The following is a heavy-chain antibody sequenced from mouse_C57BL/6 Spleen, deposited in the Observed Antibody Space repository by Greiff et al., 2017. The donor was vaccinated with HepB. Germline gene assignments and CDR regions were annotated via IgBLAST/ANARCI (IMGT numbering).Heavy chain of an antibody. D-gene: IGHD2-5*01. CDR2: ISSGSSTI. Sequence: EVNVVESGGGLVKPGGSLKLSCAASGFTFSDYGMHWVRQAPEKGLEWVAYISSGSSTIYYADTVKGRFTISRDNAKNTLFLQMTSLRSEDTAMYYCARPDSNYLYAMDYWGQGTSVTVSS. CDR1: GFTFSDYG. V-gene: IGHV5-17*01. CDR3: ARPDSNYLYAMDY. J-gene: IGHJ4*01.